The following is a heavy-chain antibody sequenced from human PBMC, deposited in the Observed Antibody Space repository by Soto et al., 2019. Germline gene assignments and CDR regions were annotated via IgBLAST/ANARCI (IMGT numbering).Heavy chain of an antibody. CDR3: ARPTVKGLYYGMDV. J-gene: IGHJ6*02. D-gene: IGHD4-4*01. Sequence: SETLSLPCAVSGYSISSGYYWGWIRQPPGKGLEWIGSIYHSGSTYYNPSLKSRVTISVDTSKNQFSLKLSSVTVADTAVYYCARPTVKGLYYGMDVWGQGTTVTVSS. V-gene: IGHV4-38-2*01. CDR1: GYSISSGYY. CDR2: IYHSGST.